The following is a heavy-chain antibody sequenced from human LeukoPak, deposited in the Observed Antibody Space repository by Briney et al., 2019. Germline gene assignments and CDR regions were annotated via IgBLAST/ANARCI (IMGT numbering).Heavy chain of an antibody. J-gene: IGHJ4*02. CDR2: INPNSGVT. V-gene: IGHV1-2*02. CDR1: GYTFTGYY. D-gene: IGHD6-19*01. Sequence: GASVRVSCTASGYTFTGYYMNWVRQSPGQGLEWMGWINPNSGVTNIAQKFQGRVTMTRDTFITTAYMELSRLRSDGTAVYYCARDGFESGWYHFDYWGQGTLVTVSS. CDR3: ARDGFESGWYHFDY.